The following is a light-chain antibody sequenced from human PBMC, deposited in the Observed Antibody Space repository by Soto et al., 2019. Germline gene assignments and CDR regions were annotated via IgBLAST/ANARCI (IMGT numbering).Light chain of an antibody. CDR3: SSYTSSSTLA. CDR1: SSDIGNYNY. Sequence: QSALTQPASVSGSPGQSITISCTGTSSDIGNYNYVSWYQQHPGTAPKLMIYDVTNRPSGVSNRFSGSKSGNTASLTISGLQAEDEADYYCSSYTSSSTLAFGGGTKVTVL. V-gene: IGLV2-14*03. CDR2: DVT. J-gene: IGLJ2*01.